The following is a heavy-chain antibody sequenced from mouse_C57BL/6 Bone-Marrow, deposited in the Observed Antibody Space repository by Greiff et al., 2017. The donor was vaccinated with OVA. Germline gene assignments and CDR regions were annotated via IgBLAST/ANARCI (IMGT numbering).Heavy chain of an antibody. CDR1: GYSITSGYY. CDR3: ARERYYGNYYAMDY. J-gene: IGHJ4*01. CDR2: ISYDGSN. D-gene: IGHD1-2*01. V-gene: IGHV3-6*01. Sequence: EVQLVESGPGLVKPSQSLSLTCSVTGYSITSGYYWNWIRQFPGNKLEWMGYISYDGSNNYNPSLKNRISITRDTSTNQFFLKLNSVTTEDTATYYCARERYYGNYYAMDYWGQGTSVTVSS.